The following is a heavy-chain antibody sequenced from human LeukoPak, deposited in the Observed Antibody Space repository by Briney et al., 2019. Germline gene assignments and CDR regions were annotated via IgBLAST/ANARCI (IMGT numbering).Heavy chain of an antibody. V-gene: IGHV3-48*03. Sequence: GGSLRLSCAASGFTFSSYEMNWVRQAPGKGLEWVSYISSSGSIKYYADSVKGRFTISRDNAKTSLYLQMCSLRAEDTAVYYCARMYRYYFDYWGQGTLVTVSS. J-gene: IGHJ4*02. CDR1: GFTFSSYE. CDR2: ISSSGSIK. D-gene: IGHD2-2*01. CDR3: ARMYRYYFDY.